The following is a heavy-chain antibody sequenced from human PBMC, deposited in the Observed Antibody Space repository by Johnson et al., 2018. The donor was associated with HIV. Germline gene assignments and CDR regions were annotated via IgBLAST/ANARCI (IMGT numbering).Heavy chain of an antibody. CDR1: GFTFSDYY. D-gene: IGHD1-1*01. CDR2: ISSSGSTI. V-gene: IGHV3-11*01. J-gene: IGHJ3*02. Sequence: QVQLVESGGGLVKPGGSLRLSCAASGFTFSDYYMSWIRQAPGKGLEWVSYISSSGSTINYADSVKGRFTISRDNSKNTLYLQMNSLRAEDTAVYYCARVPLDDWHSDAFDIWGQGTMVTVSS. CDR3: ARVPLDDWHSDAFDI.